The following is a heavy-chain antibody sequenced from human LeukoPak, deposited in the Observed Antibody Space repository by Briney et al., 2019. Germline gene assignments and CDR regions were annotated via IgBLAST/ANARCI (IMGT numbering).Heavy chain of an antibody. CDR3: AKDLYGDGGYCFEY. CDR1: GFTFSSFA. J-gene: IGHJ4*02. V-gene: IGHV3-23*01. CDR2: IGGTGTVT. Sequence: GGSLRLSCAASGFTFSSFAMSRVRQAPGKGLEWVSSIGGTGTVTYYGDSVKGRFTISRDNSKKTVHLEMSGLRADDTAVYYCAKDLYGDGGYCFEYWGQGTLVTVSS. D-gene: IGHD2-21*01.